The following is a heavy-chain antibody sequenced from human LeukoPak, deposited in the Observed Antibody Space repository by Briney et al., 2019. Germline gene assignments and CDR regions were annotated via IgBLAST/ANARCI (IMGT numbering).Heavy chain of an antibody. J-gene: IGHJ4*02. D-gene: IGHD3-10*01. Sequence: GGSLRLSCAASGFTFSNYWMHWVRQDPGKGLVWVSFINPDGSTTNYADSVKGRFTISRDNAKNALYLQMNSLRAEDTAVYYCAKDLHYGSADYWGQGTLVTVSS. CDR2: INPDGSTT. CDR1: GFTFSNYW. V-gene: IGHV3-74*01. CDR3: AKDLHYGSADY.